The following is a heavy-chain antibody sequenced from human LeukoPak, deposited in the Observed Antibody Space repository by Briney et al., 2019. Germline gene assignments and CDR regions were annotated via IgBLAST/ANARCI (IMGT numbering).Heavy chain of an antibody. J-gene: IGHJ6*02. V-gene: IGHV3-48*01. D-gene: IGHD4-17*01. Sequence: PGGSLRLSCAASGFTFSSYSMNWVRQAPGKGLEWVSYISSSSSTIYYADSVKGRFTISRDNAKNSPYLQMNSLRAEDTAVYYCAREGPATVTTYQRGPHYYYGMDVWGQGTTVAVSS. CDR1: GFTFSSYS. CDR3: AREGPATVTTYQRGPHYYYGMDV. CDR2: ISSSSSTI.